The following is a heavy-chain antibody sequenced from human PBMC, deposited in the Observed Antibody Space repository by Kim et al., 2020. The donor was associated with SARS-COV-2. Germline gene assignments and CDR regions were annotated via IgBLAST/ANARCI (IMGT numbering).Heavy chain of an antibody. CDR2: INHSGST. CDR3: ASGGKYYGSGSYLRPMDY. D-gene: IGHD3-10*01. CDR1: GGSFSGYY. Sequence: SETLSLTCAVYGGSFSGYYWSWIRQPPGKGLEWIGEINHSGSTNYNPSLKSRVTISVDTSKNQFSLKLSSVTAADTAVYYCASGGKYYGSGSYLRPMDYWGQGTLVTVSS. V-gene: IGHV4-34*01. J-gene: IGHJ4*02.